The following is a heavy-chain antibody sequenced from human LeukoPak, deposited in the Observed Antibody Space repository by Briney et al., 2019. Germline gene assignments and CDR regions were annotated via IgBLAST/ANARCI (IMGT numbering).Heavy chain of an antibody. CDR2: IYYSGSS. J-gene: IGHJ6*02. D-gene: IGHD2-15*01. CDR1: GGSINNGGYY. CDR3: ARDVTRQVMDV. Sequence: SETLSLTCTVSGGSINNGGYYWSWIRQHPGKGLEWIGYIYYSGSSYYNPSLRSRVTISVDTSKNHFSLKLSSVTAADTAVYYCARDVTRQVMDVWGQGTTVTVSS. V-gene: IGHV4-31*03.